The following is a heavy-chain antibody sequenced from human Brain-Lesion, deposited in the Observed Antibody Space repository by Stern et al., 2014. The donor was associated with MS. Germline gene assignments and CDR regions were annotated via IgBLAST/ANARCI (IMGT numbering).Heavy chain of an antibody. CDR1: GYTASGHY. CDR2: INPNTGAT. V-gene: IGHV1-2*06. D-gene: IGHD5-18*01. Sequence: VQLVESGAEVKKPGASVTVSCTPSGYTASGHYIDWVRQAPGQGPEWMGLINPNTGATIYAQNFRGRVTLTRDTSTTTVYLDLNRLRSDDTAVYYCARRKVNTMTLDYWGQGTLVTVSS. CDR3: ARRKVNTMTLDY. J-gene: IGHJ4*02.